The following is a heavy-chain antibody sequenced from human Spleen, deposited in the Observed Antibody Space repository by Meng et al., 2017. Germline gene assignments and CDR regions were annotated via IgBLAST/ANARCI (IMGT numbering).Heavy chain of an antibody. CDR2: INHSGST. CDR1: GGSFSGYY. CDR3: ARRDYYGPIGY. D-gene: IGHD3-10*01. J-gene: IGHJ4*02. V-gene: IGHV4-34*01. Sequence: QVQLQQWGAGLLKPSETLSLTCAVYGGSFSGYYWSWIRQPPGKGLEWIGEINHSGSTNYNPSLKSRVTISVDTSKNQFSLKLSSVTAADTAVYYCARRDYYGPIGYWGQGTLVTVSS.